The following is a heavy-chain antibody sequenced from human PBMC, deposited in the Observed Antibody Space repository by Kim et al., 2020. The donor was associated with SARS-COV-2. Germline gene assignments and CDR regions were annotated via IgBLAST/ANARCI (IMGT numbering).Heavy chain of an antibody. Sequence: GGSLRLSCAASGFTFSDYYMSWIRQAPGKGLEWVSYISSSSSYTNYADSVKGRFTISRDNAKNSLYLQMNSLRAEDTAVYYCATSLQGGMDVWGQGTTVTVSS. CDR1: GFTFSDYY. V-gene: IGHV3-11*06. CDR3: ATSLQGGMDV. D-gene: IGHD2-15*01. J-gene: IGHJ6*02. CDR2: ISSSSSYT.